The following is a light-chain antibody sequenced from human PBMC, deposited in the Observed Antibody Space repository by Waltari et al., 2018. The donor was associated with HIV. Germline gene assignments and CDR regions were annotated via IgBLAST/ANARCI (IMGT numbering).Light chain of an antibody. CDR3: ATWDDTMSVV. J-gene: IGLJ2*01. CDR2: SND. Sequence: QSPLTQTPSMSGAPGQRVNISCSGGPSNIGSNSVNVYRQLPGPAPTLLIYSNDQRHSSVPGRCSGAKSATSAFLVISGLQSDDEADYYCATWDDTMSVVFGGGTRLTVL. V-gene: IGLV1-44*01. CDR1: PSNIGSNS.